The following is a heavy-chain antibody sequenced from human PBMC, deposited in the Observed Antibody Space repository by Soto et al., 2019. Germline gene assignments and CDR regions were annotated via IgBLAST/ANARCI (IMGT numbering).Heavy chain of an antibody. D-gene: IGHD2-8*01. V-gene: IGHV3-23*05. CDR2: ILSNYNT. CDR1: GFRFRDYT. Sequence: VPLLDSGGGLVQPGGSLTLSCAASGFRFRDYTMSWVRQAPGKVLESISVILSNYNTYYTDSVRGRFTISRDSSKTLFYLQMNSLRADDTAVYYFARRVNGYFDYWGQGALVTVSS. J-gene: IGHJ4*02. CDR3: ARRVNGYFDY.